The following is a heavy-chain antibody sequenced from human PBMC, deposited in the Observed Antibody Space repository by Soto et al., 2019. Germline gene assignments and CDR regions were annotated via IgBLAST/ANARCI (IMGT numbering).Heavy chain of an antibody. CDR1: GYTFTSYD. Sequence: ASVKVSCKASGYTFTSYDINWVRQATGQGLEWMGWMNPNSGNTGYAQKFQGRVTMTRNTSIRTAYMELSSLRSEDTAVYYCARGNYYGTPEDYWGQGTLVAVCS. CDR2: MNPNSGNT. J-gene: IGHJ4*02. D-gene: IGHD3-10*01. V-gene: IGHV1-8*01. CDR3: ARGNYYGTPEDY.